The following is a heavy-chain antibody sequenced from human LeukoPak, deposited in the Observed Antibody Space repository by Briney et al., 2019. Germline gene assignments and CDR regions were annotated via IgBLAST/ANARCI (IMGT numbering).Heavy chain of an antibody. J-gene: IGHJ4*02. CDR1: GYTFTGYY. Sequence: GASVKVSCKASGYTFTGYYMHWVRQAPGQGLEWMGWINPNSGCTNYAKKFKGRVTMTRDTSISTAYMELSRLRSEDTAVYFCARVGATGTTSPFDYWGQGTLVTVSS. D-gene: IGHD1-1*01. CDR2: INPNSGCT. V-gene: IGHV1-2*02. CDR3: ARVGATGTTSPFDY.